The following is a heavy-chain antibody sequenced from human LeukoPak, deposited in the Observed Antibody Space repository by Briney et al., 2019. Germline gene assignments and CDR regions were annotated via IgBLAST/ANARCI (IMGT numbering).Heavy chain of an antibody. V-gene: IGHV3-74*01. CDR3: AKDYLAGTFDY. CDR1: GFIFTKYW. Sequence: GGSLRLSCAASGFIFTKYWMHWVRQAPGKGLVWVSHVNSDGSATSYADSVKGRFTISRDNSKNTLYLQMNSLRAEDTAVYYCAKDYLAGTFDYWGQGTLVTVSS. J-gene: IGHJ4*02. CDR2: VNSDGSAT. D-gene: IGHD6-13*01.